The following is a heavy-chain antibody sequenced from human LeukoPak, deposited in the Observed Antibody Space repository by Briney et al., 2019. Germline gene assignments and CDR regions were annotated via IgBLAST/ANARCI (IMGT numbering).Heavy chain of an antibody. J-gene: IGHJ1*01. CDR1: GYTFTSYG. CDR2: ISAYNGNT. V-gene: IGHV1-18*01. CDR3: ARDYDSSGSRYFQH. D-gene: IGHD3-22*01. Sequence: GASVKVSCKASGYTFTSYGISWVRQAPGQGLEWMGWISAYNGNTNYAQKLQGRVTMTTDTSTSTAYMELSSLRSEDTAVYYCARDYDSSGSRYFQHWGQGTLVTVSS.